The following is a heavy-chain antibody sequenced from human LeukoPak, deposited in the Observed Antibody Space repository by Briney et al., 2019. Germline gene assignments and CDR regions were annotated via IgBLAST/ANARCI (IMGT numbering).Heavy chain of an antibody. CDR1: GYTFTSYY. D-gene: IGHD5-18*01. V-gene: IGHV1-46*01. CDR3: ARDASDHGRGYSYGFDY. Sequence: ASVKVSCKASGYTFTSYYMHWVRQAPGQGLEWMGLINPSGGSTTYAQKFQGRVTMTRDTSTSTIYMELSSLRSEDTAVYYCARDASDHGRGYSYGFDYWGQGTLVTVSS. CDR2: INPSGGST. J-gene: IGHJ4*02.